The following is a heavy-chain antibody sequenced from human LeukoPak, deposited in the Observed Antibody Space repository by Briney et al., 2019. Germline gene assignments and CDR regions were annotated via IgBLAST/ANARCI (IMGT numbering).Heavy chain of an antibody. J-gene: IGHJ5*02. Sequence: SVRVSCKASGGTFSSYAISWVRQAPGQGLEWMGGIIPIFGTANYAQKFQGRVTITADESTSTAYMELSSLRSEDTAVYYCARAGFGPTPNKWGGWFDPWGQGTLVTVSS. CDR1: GGTFSSYA. D-gene: IGHD1-26*01. V-gene: IGHV1-69*13. CDR3: ARAGFGPTPNKWGGWFDP. CDR2: IIPIFGTA.